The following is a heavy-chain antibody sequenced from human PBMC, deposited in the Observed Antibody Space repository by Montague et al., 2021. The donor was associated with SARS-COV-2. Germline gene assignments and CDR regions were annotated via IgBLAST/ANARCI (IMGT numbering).Heavy chain of an antibody. D-gene: IGHD3-10*01. CDR3: ARVGVGTMVRGVIPAYYYYGMDV. V-gene: IGHV4-61*02. CDR2: IYVNGRIFISGRN. J-gene: IGHJ6*02. Sequence: TLSLTCSVSGGSISSGSYYWSWIRQPAGKGLEWIGRIYVNGRIFISGRNKYNPSLKSRVIISLDTSKNQFSLKLSSVTAADTAVYYCARVGVGTMVRGVIPAYYYYGMDVWGQGTTVTVSS. CDR1: GGSISSGSYY.